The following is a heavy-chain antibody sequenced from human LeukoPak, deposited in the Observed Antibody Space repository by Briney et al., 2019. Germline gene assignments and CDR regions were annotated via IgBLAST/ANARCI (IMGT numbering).Heavy chain of an antibody. J-gene: IGHJ4*02. CDR3: ARDYGGSSPFDY. CDR2: LNSDGSIT. CDR1: GFSFSSYW. V-gene: IGHV3-74*01. D-gene: IGHD4-23*01. Sequence: GGSLRLSCAASGFSFSSYWMHWVRQAPGKGLVWVSHLNSDGSITNYADSVKGRFTISRDNAKNSLYLQMNSLRAEDTAVYYCARDYGGSSPFDYWGQGTLVTVSS.